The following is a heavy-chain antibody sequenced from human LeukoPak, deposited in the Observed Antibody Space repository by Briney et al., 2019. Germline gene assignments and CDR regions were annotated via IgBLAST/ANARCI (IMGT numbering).Heavy chain of an antibody. CDR2: ISAYNGNT. Sequence: ASVKVSCKASGYTFTSYGISWVRQAPGQGLECMGWISAYNGNTNYAQKLQGRVTMTTDTSTSTAYMELRSLRSDDTAVYYCARDYPDIDSGYSYGYDILTGSVGYYYYMDVWGKGTTVTVSS. V-gene: IGHV1-18*01. J-gene: IGHJ6*03. CDR1: GYTFTSYG. D-gene: IGHD3-9*01. CDR3: ARDYPDIDSGYSYGYDILTGSVGYYYYMDV.